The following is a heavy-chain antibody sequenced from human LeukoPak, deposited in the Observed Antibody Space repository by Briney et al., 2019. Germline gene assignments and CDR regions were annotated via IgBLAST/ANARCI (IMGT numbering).Heavy chain of an antibody. CDR2: FDPEDGET. D-gene: IGHD6-19*01. V-gene: IGHV1-24*01. Sequence: GASVKVSCKVSGYTLTELSMHWVRQAPGKGLEWMGGFDPEDGETIYAQKFQGRVTMTEDTSTDTAYMELSSLRSEDTAVYYCATEWLSSGWLVRENWGQGTLVTVSS. J-gene: IGHJ4*02. CDR3: ATEWLSSGWLVREN. CDR1: GYTLTELS.